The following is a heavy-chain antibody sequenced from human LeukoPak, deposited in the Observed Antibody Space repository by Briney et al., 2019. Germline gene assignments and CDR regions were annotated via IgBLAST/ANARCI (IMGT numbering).Heavy chain of an antibody. D-gene: IGHD3-3*01. CDR2: ISYDGSNK. J-gene: IGHJ6*02. CDR1: GFTFSSYA. V-gene: IGHV3-30*04. CDR3: AKDRNYDFWSGYYYYGMDV. Sequence: PGRSLRLSCAASGFTFSSYAMHWVRQAPGKGLEWVAVISYDGSNKYYADSVKGRFTISRDNSKNTLYLQMNSLRAEDTAVYYCAKDRNYDFWSGYYYYGMDVWGQGTTVTVSS.